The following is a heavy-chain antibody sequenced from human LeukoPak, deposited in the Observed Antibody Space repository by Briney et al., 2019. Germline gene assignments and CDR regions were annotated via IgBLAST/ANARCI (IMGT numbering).Heavy chain of an antibody. CDR3: ARGPASIAAAGIAEYFQH. Sequence: GGSLRLSCAAFGFTFSSYEMNWVRQAPGKGLEWVSYISSSGSPVYYADSVKGRFTISRDNAKNSLFLQMNSLRAEDTAVYYCARGPASIAAAGIAEYFQHWGQGTLVTVST. CDR2: ISSSGSPV. V-gene: IGHV3-48*03. D-gene: IGHD6-13*01. CDR1: GFTFSSYE. J-gene: IGHJ1*01.